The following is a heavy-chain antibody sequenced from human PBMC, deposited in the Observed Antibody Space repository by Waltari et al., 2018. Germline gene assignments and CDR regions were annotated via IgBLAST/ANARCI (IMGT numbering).Heavy chain of an antibody. V-gene: IGHV4-59*01. J-gene: IGHJ6*03. CDR2: IYYSGST. Sequence: QVQLQESGPGLVKPSETLSLTCTVSGGSISSYYWSWIRPPPGKGLEWIGYIYYSGSTNYNPSLKSRVTISVDTSKNQFSLKLSSVTAADTAVYYCARGSSGYYPTLYYYMDVWGKGTTVTVSS. D-gene: IGHD3-22*01. CDR3: ARGSSGYYPTLYYYMDV. CDR1: GGSISSYY.